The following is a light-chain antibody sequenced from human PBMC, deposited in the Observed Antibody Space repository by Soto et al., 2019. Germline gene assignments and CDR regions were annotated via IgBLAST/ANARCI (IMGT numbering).Light chain of an antibody. J-gene: IGKJ1*01. CDR2: DAS. Sequence: EIVLTQSPATLSLSPGERATLSCWASQSVNRYLVWYQQKPGQAPRLLMYDASKRATGIPARFSGSGSGTDFTLTISSLEPEDFAVYYCQQRDICPWTFGQGTKVDIK. V-gene: IGKV3-11*01. CDR1: QSVNRY. CDR3: QQRDICPWT.